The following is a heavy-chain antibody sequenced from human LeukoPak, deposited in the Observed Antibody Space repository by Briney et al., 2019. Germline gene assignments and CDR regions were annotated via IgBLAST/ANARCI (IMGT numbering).Heavy chain of an antibody. V-gene: IGHV1-3*01. J-gene: IGHJ4*02. Sequence: GASVKVSCKASGYTFTSYAMHWVRQAPGQRLEWMGWINAGNGNTKYSQKFQGRVTITRDTSARTAYMELSSLRSEGTAVYYCASDGWVTTYYFDYWGQGTLVTVSS. CDR2: INAGNGNT. D-gene: IGHD5-18*01. CDR3: ASDGWVTTYYFDY. CDR1: GYTFTSYA.